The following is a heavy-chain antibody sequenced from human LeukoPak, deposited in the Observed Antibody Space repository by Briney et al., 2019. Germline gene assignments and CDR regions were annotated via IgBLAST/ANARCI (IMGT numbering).Heavy chain of an antibody. J-gene: IGHJ4*02. Sequence: GESLKISCKGSGYTFTSYGISWVRQAPGQGLEWMGWISAYNGNTNYAQKLQGRVTMTTDTSTSTAYMELRSLRSDDTAVYYCARLPSNRNYYFDYWGQGTLVTVSS. CDR1: GYTFTSYG. V-gene: IGHV1-18*01. D-gene: IGHD1-14*01. CDR3: ARLPSNRNYYFDY. CDR2: ISAYNGNT.